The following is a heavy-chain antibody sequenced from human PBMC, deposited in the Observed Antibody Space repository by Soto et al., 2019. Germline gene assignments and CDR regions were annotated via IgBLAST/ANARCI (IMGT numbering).Heavy chain of an antibody. J-gene: IGHJ4*02. CDR3: ARDYYFAY. CDR1: GDSVSSNSAA. CDR2: TYYRSKWYS. V-gene: IGHV6-1*01. Sequence: SQTLSLTCAISGDSVSSNSAAWKWIRQSPSRGLEWLGRTYYRSKWYSDYAVSVKSRITINPGTSKNQFSLQLSSVTAADTAVYYGARDYYFAYWAQGTLVTVSA.